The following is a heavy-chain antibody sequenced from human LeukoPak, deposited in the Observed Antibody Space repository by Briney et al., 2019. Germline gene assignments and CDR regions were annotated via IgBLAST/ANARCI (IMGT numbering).Heavy chain of an antibody. CDR2: IYYSGST. V-gene: IGHV4-59*08. Sequence: SETLSLTCTVSGGSISYYYWSWIRQPPGKGLEWIGYIYYSGSTNYNPSLKSRVTISVDTSKNQFSLKLSSVTAADTAVYYCASSTYSSSWYGHYFDYWGQGTLVTVSS. D-gene: IGHD6-13*01. J-gene: IGHJ4*02. CDR1: GGSISYYY. CDR3: ASSTYSSSWYGHYFDY.